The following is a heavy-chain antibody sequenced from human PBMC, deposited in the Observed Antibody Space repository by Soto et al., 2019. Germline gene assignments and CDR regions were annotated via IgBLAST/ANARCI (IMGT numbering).Heavy chain of an antibody. J-gene: IGHJ6*02. CDR3: ARDRGSGWYLTYYYYGMDV. V-gene: IGHV1-2*02. CDR2: INPNSGGT. D-gene: IGHD6-19*01. CDR1: GYTFTGYQ. Sequence: QVQLVQSGAEVKKPGASVKVSCKASGYTFTGYQMHWVRQAPGQGLEWMGWINPNSGGTNYAQKFQGRVTMTRDTSISTAYMELSRLRSDDTAVYYCARDRGSGWYLTYYYYGMDVWGQGTTVTVSS.